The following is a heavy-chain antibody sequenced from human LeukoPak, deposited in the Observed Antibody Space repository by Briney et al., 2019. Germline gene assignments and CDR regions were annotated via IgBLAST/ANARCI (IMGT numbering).Heavy chain of an antibody. V-gene: IGHV4-59*10. Sequence: SETLSLTCAVYGGSFSGYNWSWIRQPPGKGLEWIGRIYTSGSTNYNPSLKSRVTMSVDTSKNQFSLKLSSVTAADTAVYYCAREGNYDILTGYYCYDYWGQGTLVTVSS. CDR3: AREGNYDILTGYYCYDY. J-gene: IGHJ4*02. CDR2: IYTSGST. CDR1: GGSFSGYN. D-gene: IGHD3-9*01.